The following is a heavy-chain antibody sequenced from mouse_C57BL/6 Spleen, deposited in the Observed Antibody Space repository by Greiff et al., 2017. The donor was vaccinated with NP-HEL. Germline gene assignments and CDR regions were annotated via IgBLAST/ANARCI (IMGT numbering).Heavy chain of an antibody. Sequence: VQLQQPGAELVRPGSSVKLSCKASGYTFTSYWMHWVKQRPIQGLEWIGNIDPSDSETHYNQKFKDKATLTVDKSSSTAYMQLSSLTSEDSAVYYCARGRGYYGSSLYAMDYWGQGTSVTVSS. CDR3: ARGRGYYGSSLYAMDY. V-gene: IGHV1-52*01. J-gene: IGHJ4*01. CDR1: GYTFTSYW. CDR2: IDPSDSET. D-gene: IGHD1-1*01.